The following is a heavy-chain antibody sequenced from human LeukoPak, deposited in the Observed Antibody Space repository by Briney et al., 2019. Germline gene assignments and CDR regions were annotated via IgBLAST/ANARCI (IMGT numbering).Heavy chain of an antibody. J-gene: IGHJ4*02. CDR2: IYTSGST. CDR1: GGSISSYY. V-gene: IGHV4-4*07. CDR3: ARGERVVYYFDY. D-gene: IGHD1-26*01. Sequence: SETLSLTCTVSGGSISSYYWSWLRQPAAKGLEWIGRIYTSGSTNYNPSLKSRVTMSVDTSKNQFSLKLSSVTAADTAVYYCARGERVVYYFDYWGQGTLVTVSS.